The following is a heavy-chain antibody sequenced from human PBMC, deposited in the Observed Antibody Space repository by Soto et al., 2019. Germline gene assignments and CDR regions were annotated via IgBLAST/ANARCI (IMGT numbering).Heavy chain of an antibody. CDR2: ISSDAKNA. V-gene: IGHV3-30*03. CDR1: GSTFSNYN. CDR3: VRGPSHGAFDI. Sequence: QVQLVESGGDVVQPGRSLRLSCAASGSTFSNYNIHWVRQAPGKGLEWVAHISSDAKNAYYADSVKGRFTVSRDNARNTAYLQVNSLRPEDTAVYHCVRGPSHGAFDIWGQGTLVTVSS. J-gene: IGHJ3*02.